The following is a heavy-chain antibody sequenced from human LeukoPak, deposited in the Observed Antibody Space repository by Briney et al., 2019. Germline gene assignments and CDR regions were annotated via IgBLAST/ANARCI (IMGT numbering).Heavy chain of an antibody. J-gene: IGHJ5*02. CDR3: ARRIAVAGTPGWFDP. Sequence: SETLSLTCAVYGGSFSGYYWSWIRQPPGKGLEWIGEINHSGSTNYNPSLKSRVTISVDTSKNQFSLKLSSVTAADTAVYYCARRIAVAGTPGWFDPWGQGTLVTVSS. CDR1: GGSFSGYY. CDR2: INHSGST. D-gene: IGHD6-19*01. V-gene: IGHV4-34*01.